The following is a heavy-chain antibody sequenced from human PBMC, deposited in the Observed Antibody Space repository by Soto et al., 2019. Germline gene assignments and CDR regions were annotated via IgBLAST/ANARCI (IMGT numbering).Heavy chain of an antibody. V-gene: IGHV3-30*18. CDR2: ISYDGSNK. CDR1: GFTFSSYG. CDR3: AKGSGYYPTQNIDY. Sequence: GGSLRLSCAASGFTFSSYGMHWVRQAPGKGLEWVAVISYDGSNKYYADSVKGRFTISRDNSKNTLYLQMNSLRAEDTAVYYCAKGSGYYPTQNIDYWGQGTLVTVSS. D-gene: IGHD3-22*01. J-gene: IGHJ4*02.